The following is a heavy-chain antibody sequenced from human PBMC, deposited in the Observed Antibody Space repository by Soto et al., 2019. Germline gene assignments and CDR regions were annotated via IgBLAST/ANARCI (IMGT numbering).Heavy chain of an antibody. Sequence: EASVKVSCKASGYTFTSYYMHWVRQAPGQGLEWMGIINPSGGSTSYAQKFQGRVTMTRDASTSTVYMELSSLRSEDTAVYYCASDIVVVPAAMDRNYYYYGMDVWGQGTTVTVSS. CDR1: GYTFTSYY. V-gene: IGHV1-46*01. CDR2: INPSGGST. J-gene: IGHJ6*02. CDR3: ASDIVVVPAAMDRNYYYYGMDV. D-gene: IGHD2-2*01.